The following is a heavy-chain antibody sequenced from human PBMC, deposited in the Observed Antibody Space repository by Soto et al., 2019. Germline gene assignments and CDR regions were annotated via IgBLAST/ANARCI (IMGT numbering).Heavy chain of an antibody. CDR3: AREAEDPHVPDY. Sequence: EVQLVESGGGLVQPGGSLRLSCAASGLTVSSNYMSWVRQAPGKGLEWVSVIYSGGNAYYADSVRGRFTISRDNSKNTLHLQMDSPRAEDTAVYYCAREAEDPHVPDYWGQGTLVTVSS. CDR2: IYSGGNA. V-gene: IGHV3-66*01. J-gene: IGHJ4*02. D-gene: IGHD2-2*01. CDR1: GLTVSSNY.